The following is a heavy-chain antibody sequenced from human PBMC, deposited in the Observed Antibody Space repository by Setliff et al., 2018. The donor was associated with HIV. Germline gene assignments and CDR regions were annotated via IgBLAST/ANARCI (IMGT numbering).Heavy chain of an antibody. CDR2: IIPVFGTA. V-gene: IGHV1-69*13. D-gene: IGHD6-13*01. CDR3: ARDSGYSRSDAFDI. Sequence: SVKVSCKASGGTFNSYAISWVRQAPGQGLEWMGRIIPVFGTANYAQKFQGRVTITADESTSTAYMELSSLRSEDTAVYYCARDSGYSRSDAFDIWGQGTMVTVS. CDR1: GGTFNSYA. J-gene: IGHJ3*02.